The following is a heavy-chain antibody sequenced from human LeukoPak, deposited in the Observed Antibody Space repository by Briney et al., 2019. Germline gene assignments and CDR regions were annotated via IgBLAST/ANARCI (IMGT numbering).Heavy chain of an antibody. V-gene: IGHV4-59*12. CDR3: ARGGRYMSASWYRSVYYYMDV. CDR1: GGSISSYY. Sequence: PSETLSLPCTVSGGSISSYYWSWIRQPPGKGLEWIGYIYYSGSTNYNPSLKSRVTISVDTSKNQFSLKLSSVTAADTAVYFCARGGRYMSASWYRSVYYYMDVWGKGTTVTVSS. CDR2: IYYSGST. D-gene: IGHD6-13*01. J-gene: IGHJ6*03.